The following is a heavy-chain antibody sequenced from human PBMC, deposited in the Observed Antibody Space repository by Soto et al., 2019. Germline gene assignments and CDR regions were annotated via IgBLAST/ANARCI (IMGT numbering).Heavy chain of an antibody. CDR3: ARLVYDTRLNYMYFDF. V-gene: IGHV4-4*02. Sequence: SDTLSLTCAVSGASISSGNWWTWVRQTPQRGLEYIGEIFHDGTANYYPSFERRVAISVDTSKNQFSLKLTSLTAADTAIYFCARLVYDTRLNYMYFDFWGQGALVTASS. CDR1: GASISSGNW. CDR2: IFHDGTA. D-gene: IGHD2-8*01. J-gene: IGHJ4*02.